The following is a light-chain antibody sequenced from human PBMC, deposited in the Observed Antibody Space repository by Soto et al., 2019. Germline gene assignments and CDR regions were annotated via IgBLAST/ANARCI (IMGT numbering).Light chain of an antibody. CDR2: LNSDGSH. Sequence: QPVLTQSPSASASLGASVKLTCTLSSGHSSFAISWHQQQPEKGPRYLMNLNSDGSHSKGDGIPDRFSGSSSGAERYLTISSLQSDDEADYYCQTWGTGPWVFGGGTKVTVL. CDR1: SGHSSFA. J-gene: IGLJ3*02. V-gene: IGLV4-69*01. CDR3: QTWGTGPWV.